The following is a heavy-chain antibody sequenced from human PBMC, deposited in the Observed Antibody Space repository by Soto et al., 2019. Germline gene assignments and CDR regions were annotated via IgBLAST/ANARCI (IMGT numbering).Heavy chain of an antibody. V-gene: IGHV1-69*01. Sequence: VKVSCKASGGTFSSYAISWVRQAPGQGLEWMGGIIPIFGTANYAQKFQGIVTITADESTSTAYMELSSLRSEDTAVYYCARDPNIVLVPAALRSYYYYYGMDVWGQGTTVTVSS. CDR3: ARDPNIVLVPAALRSYYYYYGMDV. J-gene: IGHJ6*02. D-gene: IGHD2-2*01. CDR2: IIPIFGTA. CDR1: GGTFSSYA.